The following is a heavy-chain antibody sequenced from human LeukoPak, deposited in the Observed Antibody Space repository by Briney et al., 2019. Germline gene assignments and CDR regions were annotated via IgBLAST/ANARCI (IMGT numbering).Heavy chain of an antibody. CDR3: AKGGHHFNPFFY. V-gene: IGHV3-23*01. J-gene: IGHJ4*02. CDR1: GFTFSSSP. Sequence: GGSLRLSGAASGFTFSSSPMGWVRQAPGKGLEWVSSIHAGGSDPFYGDSVQGRFTISRDNSKNTLSLQLNSLRVEDTAVYFCAKGGHHFNPFFYCGQGTLVTVSS. CDR2: IHAGGSDP. D-gene: IGHD3-3*01.